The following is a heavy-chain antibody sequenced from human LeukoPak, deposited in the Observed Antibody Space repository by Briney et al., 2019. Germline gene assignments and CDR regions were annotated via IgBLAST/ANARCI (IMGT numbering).Heavy chain of an antibody. CDR3: ATSMVHGGNYH. V-gene: IGHV1-69*05. CDR1: XXTFISYA. J-gene: IGHJ4*02. CDR2: IIPIFGTA. Sequence: SVKXXXXXSXXTFISYAIXWGRQAPGQGGEWMGRIIPIFGTANYAKKFQGRVTITTDESTSKDYMEVSSQRSEDTAVYYCATSMVHGGNYHWGQGTLVTVSS. D-gene: IGHD4/OR15-4a*01.